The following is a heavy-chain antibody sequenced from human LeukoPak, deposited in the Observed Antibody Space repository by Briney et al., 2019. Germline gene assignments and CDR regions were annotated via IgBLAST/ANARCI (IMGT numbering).Heavy chain of an antibody. J-gene: IGHJ3*02. D-gene: IGHD4-17*01. CDR2: IRGSGSYT. Sequence: PSETLSLTCAVYGGSFSGYYWSWVRQAPGKGLEWVSGIRGSGSYTDYVGSVKGRFTISRDNSKNTLYLQMNNLRAEDTAVYYCAKGLRELWGDAFDMWGQGTMVTVSS. CDR3: AKGLRELWGDAFDM. V-gene: IGHV3-23*01. CDR1: GGSFSGYY.